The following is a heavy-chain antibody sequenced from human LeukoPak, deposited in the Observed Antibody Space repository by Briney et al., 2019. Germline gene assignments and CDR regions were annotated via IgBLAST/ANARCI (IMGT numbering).Heavy chain of an antibody. Sequence: GASVKVSCKASGYTFTDYYIHWVRQAPGQGLEWMGWINPNSGGTNYAQKFQGRVTVTRDTSISTAYMELSRLRSDDTAVYYCARHIGHGAFDIWGHGTMVTVSS. J-gene: IGHJ3*02. CDR2: INPNSGGT. CDR3: ARHIGHGAFDI. CDR1: GYTFTDYY. V-gene: IGHV1-2*02.